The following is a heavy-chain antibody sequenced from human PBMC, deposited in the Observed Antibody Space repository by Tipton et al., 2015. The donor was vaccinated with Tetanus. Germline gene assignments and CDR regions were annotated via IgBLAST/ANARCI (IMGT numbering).Heavy chain of an antibody. CDR1: GFIFSSYG. Sequence: SLRLSCAASGFIFSSYGIHWVRQAPGKGLEWLAVSWYDGTDKYYADSVKGRFTISRDNSKNTLYLQMNSLRAEDTALYYCAREADCSGGSCFSWDFDTWSQGTQVSDSS. D-gene: IGHD2-15*01. CDR2: SWYDGTDK. V-gene: IGHV3-33*01. J-gene: IGHJ4*02. CDR3: AREADCSGGSCFSWDFDT.